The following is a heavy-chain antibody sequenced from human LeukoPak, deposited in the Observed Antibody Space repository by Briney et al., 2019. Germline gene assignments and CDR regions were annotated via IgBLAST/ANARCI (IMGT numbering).Heavy chain of an antibody. CDR2: ISGSGGST. J-gene: IGHJ4*02. Sequence: GGSLRLSCAASGFTFSSSGMSWVRQAPGKGLELVSAISGSGGSTYCADSVKGRFTICRDNSKNTLYLQMNSLRAEHTAVYYCAKYSGYYGSGSYYNPLDYWGQGTLVTVSS. V-gene: IGHV3-23*01. CDR1: GFTFSSSG. CDR3: AKYSGYYGSGSYYNPLDY. D-gene: IGHD3-10*01.